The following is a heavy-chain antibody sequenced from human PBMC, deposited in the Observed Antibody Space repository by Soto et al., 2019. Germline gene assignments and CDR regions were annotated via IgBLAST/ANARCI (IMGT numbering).Heavy chain of an antibody. Sequence: QVQLVESGGGLVKPGGSLRLSXTXXGXTXSDHYMSXIRQAXGEGLEWVSYTSSSGSTIYYADSVKGRFTISRDNAKNSLYLQLNSLRAEDTAVYYCAXXXXSXXXXXXXVIADWGQGTLVTVSS. V-gene: IGHV3-11*01. CDR1: GXTXSDHY. D-gene: IGHD3-22*01. J-gene: IGHJ4*02. CDR3: AXXXXSXXXXXXXVIAD. CDR2: TSSSGSTI.